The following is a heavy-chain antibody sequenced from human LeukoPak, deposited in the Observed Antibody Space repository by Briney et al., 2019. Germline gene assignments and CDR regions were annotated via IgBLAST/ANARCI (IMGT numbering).Heavy chain of an antibody. Sequence: ASVKVSCKASGGTFSSYVINWVRQAPGQGLEWMGWISGYNGHTNYAQKLQGRVTMTTDTSTSTAYMELRSLRSDDTAVYYCARGSTARYYYDSSGYYRGAFDYWGQGTLVTVSS. J-gene: IGHJ4*02. CDR1: GGTFSSYV. D-gene: IGHD3-22*01. CDR2: ISGYNGHT. CDR3: ARGSTARYYYDSSGYYRGAFDY. V-gene: IGHV1-18*01.